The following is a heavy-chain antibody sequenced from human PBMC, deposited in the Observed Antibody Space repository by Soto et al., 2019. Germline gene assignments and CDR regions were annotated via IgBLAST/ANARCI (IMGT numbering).Heavy chain of an antibody. CDR2: IFSSDSSA. D-gene: IGHD2-2*01. J-gene: IGHJ4*02. CDR1: GFTFSSYS. V-gene: IGHV5-51*01. CDR3: GTWRGSSLFDY. Sequence: RGESLKSSCKAPGFTFSSYSLGWVRHMPGKGLQWMGNIFSSDSSAKYSPSFVGQVTISVDRSINTAYLQWRSLKASDTAIYYCGTWRGSSLFDYWGPGTLVTVSS.